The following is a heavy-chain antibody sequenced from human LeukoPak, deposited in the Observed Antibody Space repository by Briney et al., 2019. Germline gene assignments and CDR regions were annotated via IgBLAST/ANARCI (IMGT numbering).Heavy chain of an antibody. Sequence: GGSLRLSCAASGFTFSSHGMNWVRQAPGKGLEWVSGIRGDGVTTYYADSVKGRFTISRDNSKNTLYLQMNSLRAEDAAVYYCARGGVDHYGSGTYYLMYYFDHWGQGALVTVSS. J-gene: IGHJ4*02. CDR1: GFTFSSHG. CDR2: IRGDGVTT. V-gene: IGHV3-23*01. CDR3: ARGGVDHYGSGTYYLMYYFDH. D-gene: IGHD3-10*01.